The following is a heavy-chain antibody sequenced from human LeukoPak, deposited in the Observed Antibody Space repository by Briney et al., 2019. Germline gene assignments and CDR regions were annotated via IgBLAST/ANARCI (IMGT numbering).Heavy chain of an antibody. CDR3: ARTINGYSYGYPVDY. D-gene: IGHD5-18*01. CDR2: VYYSGST. V-gene: IGHV4-61*01. Sequence: SETLSLTCTVSGGSVSSGRYYWSWIRQPPGKGLEWIGYVYYSGSTNYNPSFKSRVTISVDTSKNQFSLKLSSATAADTAVYYCARTINGYSYGYPVDYWGQGTLVTVSS. CDR1: GGSVSSGRYY. J-gene: IGHJ4*02.